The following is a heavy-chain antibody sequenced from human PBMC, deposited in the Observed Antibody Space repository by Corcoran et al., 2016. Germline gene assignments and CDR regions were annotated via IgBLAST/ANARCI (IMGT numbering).Heavy chain of an antibody. J-gene: IGHJ4*02. CDR2: IYYSGST. CDR3: ARYTVQLCPSYYCDY. Sequence: QLQLQESGPGLVKPSETLSLTCTVSGGSISSSSYYWGWIRQPPGQGLEWIGSIYYSGSTYYTPSLKSRVTISVDTSKNQFSLKLSSVTAADTAVYYCARYTVQLCPSYYCDYWGQGTLVTVAS. CDR1: GGSISSSSYY. V-gene: IGHV4-39*01. D-gene: IGHD5-18*01.